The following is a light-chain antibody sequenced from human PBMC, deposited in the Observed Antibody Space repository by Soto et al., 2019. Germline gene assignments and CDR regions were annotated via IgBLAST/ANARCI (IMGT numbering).Light chain of an antibody. J-gene: IGKJ1*01. CDR2: DAS. CDR3: QQRTSWPLT. CDR1: QGVSPY. V-gene: IGKV3-11*01. Sequence: ENVLTQSPATLSLYPGERATLSCRASQGVSPYLAWYQQRPGQPPRLLIYDASNRATGIPARFSGSGSGTDFTLTISSLEPEDFAVYYCQQRTSWPLTFGQGTKVDIK.